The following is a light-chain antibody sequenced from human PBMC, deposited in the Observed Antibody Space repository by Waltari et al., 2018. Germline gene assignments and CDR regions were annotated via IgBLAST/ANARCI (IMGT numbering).Light chain of an antibody. J-gene: IGLJ2*01. CDR3: LSFGGGQ. CDR1: SSDVGGYDY. CDR2: NVN. Sequence: QSALTQPRSVSGSPGQSVAISCTGSSSDVGGYDYVSWYQQHPGKAPKLMIYNVNERPSGVPDRFSGSKSGNTASLTISGLQAEDEADYYCLSFGGGQIGGGTKLTVL. V-gene: IGLV2-11*01.